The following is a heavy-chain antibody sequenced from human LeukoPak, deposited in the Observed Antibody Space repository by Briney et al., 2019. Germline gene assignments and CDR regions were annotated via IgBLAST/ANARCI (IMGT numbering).Heavy chain of an antibody. CDR1: GFTFSNYA. CDR3: AKGPRSTMILVLTRPKYFQH. J-gene: IGHJ1*01. Sequence: GGSLRLSCAASGFTFSNYAIHWVRQAPGKGLEWVSGISDSGGNTYYADSVKGRFTISRDNSKNTLYLQMNSLRAEDTAVYYCAKGPRSTMILVLTRPKYFQHWGQGTLVTVSS. D-gene: IGHD3-22*01. V-gene: IGHV3-23*01. CDR2: ISDSGGNT.